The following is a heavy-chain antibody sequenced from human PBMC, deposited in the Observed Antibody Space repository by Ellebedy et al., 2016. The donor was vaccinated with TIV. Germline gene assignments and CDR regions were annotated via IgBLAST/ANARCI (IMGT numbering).Heavy chain of an antibody. CDR1: GYTFTSYD. CDR3: ARVWEGALDY. D-gene: IGHD1-26*01. CDR2: MNPNSGNT. Sequence: ASVKVSXKASGYTFTSYDINWVRQATGQGLEWMGWMNPNSGNTGYAQKFQGRVTMTRNTSISTAYMELRSLRSDDTAVYYCARVWEGALDYWGQGTLVTVSS. J-gene: IGHJ4*02. V-gene: IGHV1-8*01.